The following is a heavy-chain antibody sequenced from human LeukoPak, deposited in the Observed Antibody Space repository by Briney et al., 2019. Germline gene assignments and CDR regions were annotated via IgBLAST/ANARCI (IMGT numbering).Heavy chain of an antibody. D-gene: IGHD6-19*01. Sequence: TSETLSLTCTVSGGSISSSSYYWGCIRQPPGKGLECIGSIYYTGSTYYNPSLKSRVTISVDTSKNQFSLKLSSVTAADTAVYYCARRRTEQWLAHFDYWGQGTLVTVSS. CDR2: IYYTGST. J-gene: IGHJ4*02. CDR3: ARRRTEQWLAHFDY. CDR1: GGSISSSSYY. V-gene: IGHV4-39*01.